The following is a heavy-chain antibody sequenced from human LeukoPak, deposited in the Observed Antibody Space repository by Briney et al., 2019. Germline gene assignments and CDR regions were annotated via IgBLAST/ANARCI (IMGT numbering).Heavy chain of an antibody. J-gene: IGHJ4*02. D-gene: IGHD1-7*01. V-gene: IGHV4-61*02. Sequence: SETLSLTCTVSGGSISSGSYYWSWVPQPGGKGLEWIGRIYTSGSTNYNPSLKSRVTISVYTAKNQFSLKLSSVTDADTAVYYCARKPGNSPFDYWGQGALVTVSS. CDR1: GGSISSGSYY. CDR2: IYTSGST. CDR3: ARKPGNSPFDY.